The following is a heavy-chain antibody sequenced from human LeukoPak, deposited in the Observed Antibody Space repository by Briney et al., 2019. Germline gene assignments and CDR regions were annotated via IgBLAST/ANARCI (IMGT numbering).Heavy chain of an antibody. J-gene: IGHJ4*02. CDR3: ARGSGELPTSYYFDY. V-gene: IGHV4-59*01. D-gene: IGHD1-26*01. Sequence: PSETLSLTCTVSGDSISSYYWSWIRQPPGKGLEWIGYIYYSGSTNYNPSLKSRVTISVDTSKNQFSLKLSSVTAADTAVYYCARGSGELPTSYYFDYWGQGTLVTVSS. CDR1: GDSISSYY. CDR2: IYYSGST.